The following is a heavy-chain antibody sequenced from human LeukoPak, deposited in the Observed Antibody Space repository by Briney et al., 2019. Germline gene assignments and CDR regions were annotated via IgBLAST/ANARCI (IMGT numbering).Heavy chain of an antibody. J-gene: IGHJ4*02. CDR3: ARDCFVVVPAAISLVCSADY. CDR2: ITSNGNYI. CDR1: GFTFSSYT. Sequence: GGSLRLSCAASGFTFSSYTMNWVRQAPGKGLEWVSSITSNGNYIYYADSVKGRFTISRDNAKNSLYLQMNTLRAEDTAVYYCARDCFVVVPAAISLVCSADYWGQGTLVTVSS. D-gene: IGHD2-2*01. V-gene: IGHV3-21*01.